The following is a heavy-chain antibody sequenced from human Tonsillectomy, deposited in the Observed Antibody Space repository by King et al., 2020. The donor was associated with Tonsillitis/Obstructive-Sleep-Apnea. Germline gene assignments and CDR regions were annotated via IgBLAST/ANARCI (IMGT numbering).Heavy chain of an antibody. Sequence: VQLVESGGGVVQPGRSLRLSCAASGFTFSSYGMHWVRQAPGKGLEWVAVIWYDGSNKYYADSVKGRFTISRDNSRNTLYLQMNSLRAEDTAVYYCARDTHPLGMGAFDIWGQGTMVTVSS. CDR1: GFTFSSYG. V-gene: IGHV3-33*01. D-gene: IGHD7-27*01. CDR2: IWYDGSNK. J-gene: IGHJ3*02. CDR3: ARDTHPLGMGAFDI.